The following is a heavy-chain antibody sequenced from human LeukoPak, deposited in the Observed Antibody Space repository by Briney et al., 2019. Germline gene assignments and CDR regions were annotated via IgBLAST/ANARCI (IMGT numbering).Heavy chain of an antibody. CDR3: ARDFGYSGSYPDY. D-gene: IGHD1-26*01. CDR1: GGTFSSYA. V-gene: IGHV1-69*04. J-gene: IGHJ4*02. CDR2: IIPILGIA. Sequence: SVKVSCNASGGTFSSYAITWVRNAPGQGLEWMGRIIPILGIANYAQKFQGRVTITADKSTSTAYMDLSSLRSEDTAVYYCARDFGYSGSYPDYWGQGTLVTVSS.